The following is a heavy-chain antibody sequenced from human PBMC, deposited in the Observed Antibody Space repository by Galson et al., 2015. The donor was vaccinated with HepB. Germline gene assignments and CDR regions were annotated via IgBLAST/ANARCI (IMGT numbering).Heavy chain of an antibody. CDR2: IKSKTDGGTT. CDR3: TTGLITTRWYYGMDV. V-gene: IGHV3-15*01. D-gene: IGHD3-22*01. Sequence: SLRLSCAASGFTFSNAWMGWVRPAPGKGLEWVGRIKSKTDGGTTDYAAPVKGRFTISRDDSKNTLYLQMNSLKTEDTAVYYCTTGLITTRWYYGMDVWGQGTTVTVSS. CDR1: GFTFSNAW. J-gene: IGHJ6*02.